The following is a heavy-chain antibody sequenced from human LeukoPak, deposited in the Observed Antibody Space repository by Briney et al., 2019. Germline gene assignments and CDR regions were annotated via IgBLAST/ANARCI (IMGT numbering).Heavy chain of an antibody. J-gene: IGHJ4*02. CDR2: INSDGINT. Sequence: PGGSLRLSCAASGFTFSNYWMSWVRQAPGKGLVWVSRINSDGINTSYADSVKGRFTISRDNAKNSLYLQMNSLRAEDTAVYYCARDLVPYYYGSGVWGQGTLVTVSS. V-gene: IGHV3-74*01. CDR1: GFTFSNYW. D-gene: IGHD3-10*01. CDR3: ARDLVPYYYGSGV.